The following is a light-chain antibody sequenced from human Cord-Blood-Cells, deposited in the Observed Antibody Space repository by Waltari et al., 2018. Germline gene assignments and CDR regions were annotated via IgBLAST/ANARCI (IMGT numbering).Light chain of an antibody. V-gene: IGLV1-44*01. CDR2: IKN. Sequence: QSVLTQPPSASGTHGQRVTISCSGISPNIGSNTVNWYQQLPATAPKLLIYIKNQRPSGVPARFSGSKSGTSASLAISGLQSEDEADYYCAAWDDSLNGWVFGGGTKLTVL. CDR1: SPNIGSNT. CDR3: AAWDDSLNGWV. J-gene: IGLJ3*02.